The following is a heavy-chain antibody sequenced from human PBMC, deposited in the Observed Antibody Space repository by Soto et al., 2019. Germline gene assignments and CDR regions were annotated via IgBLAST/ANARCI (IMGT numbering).Heavy chain of an antibody. Sequence: GESLRLSCAVSGFTFSSYAMHWVRQAPGRGLEWVAVISYDGNKKNYADSVKGRFTISRDNSKNTLYLQMDSLSAEDTAVYHCAKDHRGYSLYYYYHYAMDVWGQGTTVTVSS. D-gene: IGHD5-18*01. CDR3: AKDHRGYSLYYYYHYAMDV. V-gene: IGHV3-30*01. J-gene: IGHJ6*02. CDR1: GFTFSSYA. CDR2: ISYDGNKK.